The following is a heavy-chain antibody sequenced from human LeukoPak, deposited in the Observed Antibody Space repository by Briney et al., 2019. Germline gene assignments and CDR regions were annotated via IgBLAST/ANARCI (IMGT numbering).Heavy chain of an antibody. D-gene: IGHD1-7*01. V-gene: IGHV1-18*01. CDR2: ISAYNGNT. CDR3: AREWGITGTTSTFDY. J-gene: IGHJ4*02. Sequence: GASVKDSCKASGYTFTSYGISWVRQAPGQGLEWMGWISAYNGNTNYAQKFQGRVTITTDESTSTAYMELSSLRSEDTAVYYCAREWGITGTTSTFDYWGQGTLVTVSS. CDR1: GYTFTSYG.